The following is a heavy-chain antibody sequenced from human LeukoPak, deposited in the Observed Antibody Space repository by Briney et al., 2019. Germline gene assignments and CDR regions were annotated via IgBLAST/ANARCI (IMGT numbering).Heavy chain of an antibody. Sequence: SQTLSLTCTVSGGSISSGDYYWNWIRQPPGKGLEWIGYIYYSGTTYYNPSLKSRVTISVDTSKNQFSLKLNSVTAADTAVYYCARKRYDDPYFFDYWGQGTLVTVSS. J-gene: IGHJ4*02. V-gene: IGHV4-30-4*01. D-gene: IGHD3-22*01. CDR3: ARKRYDDPYFFDY. CDR1: GGSISSGDYY. CDR2: IYYSGTT.